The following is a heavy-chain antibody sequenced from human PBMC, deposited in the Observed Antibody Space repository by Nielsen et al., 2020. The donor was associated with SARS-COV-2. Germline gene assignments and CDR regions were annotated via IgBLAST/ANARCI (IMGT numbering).Heavy chain of an antibody. CDR2: ISSSSSYI. J-gene: IGHJ4*02. Sequence: GGSLRLSCAASGFTFSSYAMSWVRQAPGKGLEWVSSISSSSSYIYYADSVKGRFTISRDNAKNSLYLQMNSLRAEDTAVYYCAKEMATINSYWGQGTLVTVSS. D-gene: IGHD5-24*01. CDR3: AKEMATINSY. V-gene: IGHV3-21*01. CDR1: GFTFSSYA.